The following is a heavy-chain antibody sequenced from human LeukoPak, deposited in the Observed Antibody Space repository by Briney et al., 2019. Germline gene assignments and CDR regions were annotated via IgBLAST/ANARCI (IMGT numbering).Heavy chain of an antibody. D-gene: IGHD3-16*02. CDR2: ISYDGSNK. V-gene: IGHV3-30-3*01. Sequence: GGSLRLSCAASGFTFSSYAMHWVRQAPGKGLEWVAVISYDGSNKYYADSVKGRFTISRDNSKNTLYLQMNSLRAEDTAVYYCARDNDSVWGSYRYYYFDFWGQGTLVTVSS. J-gene: IGHJ4*02. CDR3: ARDNDSVWGSYRYYYFDF. CDR1: GFTFSSYA.